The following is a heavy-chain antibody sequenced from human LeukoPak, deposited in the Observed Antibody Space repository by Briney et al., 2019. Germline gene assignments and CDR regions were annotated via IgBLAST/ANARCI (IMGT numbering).Heavy chain of an antibody. CDR1: GGSISSSSYY. D-gene: IGHD4-17*01. CDR2: IYYSGST. J-gene: IGHJ4*02. CDR3: ARAMTTVTTRWGQADY. Sequence: PSETLSLTCTVSGGSISSSSYYWGWIRQPPGKGLEWIGSIYYSGSTYYNPSLKSRVTISVDTSKNQFSLKLGSVTAADTAVYYCARAMTTVTTRWGQADYWGQGTLVTVSS. V-gene: IGHV4-39*01.